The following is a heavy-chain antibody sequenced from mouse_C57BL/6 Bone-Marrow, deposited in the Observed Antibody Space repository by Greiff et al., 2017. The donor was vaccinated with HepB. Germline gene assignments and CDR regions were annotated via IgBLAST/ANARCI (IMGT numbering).Heavy chain of an antibody. V-gene: IGHV1-81*01. J-gene: IGHJ3*01. CDR1: GYTFTSYG. Sequence: VQLQQSGAELARPGASVKLSCKASGYTFTSYGISWVKQRTGQGLEWIGEIYPRSGNTYYNEKFKGKATLTADKSSSTAYMEPRSLTSEDSAVYFCARPWFAYWGQGTLVTVSA. CDR2: IYPRSGNT. CDR3: ARPWFAY.